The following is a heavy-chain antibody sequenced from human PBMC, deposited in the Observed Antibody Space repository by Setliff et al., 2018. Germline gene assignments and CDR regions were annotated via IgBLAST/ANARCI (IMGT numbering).Heavy chain of an antibody. CDR3: ARDRSTVVRGVSSFFYYYMDV. Sequence: SETLSLTCTVSGGSIGPHYWSWIRQAPGKGLEWIGHIFYSDTAKYNPSLESRAAISVDSSKNQFSLKLRSVTAADTAVYYCARDRSTVVRGVSSFFYYYMDVWGGGTTVTVSS. V-gene: IGHV4-59*11. J-gene: IGHJ6*03. CDR2: IFYSDTA. D-gene: IGHD3-10*01. CDR1: GGSIGPHY.